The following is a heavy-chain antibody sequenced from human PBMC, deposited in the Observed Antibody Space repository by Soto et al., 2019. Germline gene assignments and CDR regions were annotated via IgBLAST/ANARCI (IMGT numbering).Heavy chain of an antibody. CDR1: GYTFTSYA. CDR3: AREYYGSGSNGMDV. V-gene: IGHV1-3*01. Sequence: QVQLVQSGAEVKKPGASVKVSCKASGYTFTSYAMHWVRQAPGQRLEWMGWINAGNGNTKYSQKFQGRVTITRDTAASTAYMELSSLRSEDTAVYYCAREYYGSGSNGMDVWGQGTTVTVSS. J-gene: IGHJ6*02. CDR2: INAGNGNT. D-gene: IGHD3-10*01.